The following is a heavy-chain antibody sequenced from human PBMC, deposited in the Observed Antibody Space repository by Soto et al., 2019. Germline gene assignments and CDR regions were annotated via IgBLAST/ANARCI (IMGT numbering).Heavy chain of an antibody. Sequence: GGSLRLSCAASGFTFSDHYFDWVRQGPGKGLEWVGRTRNKANSYTTEYAASVKGRFTISRDDSKNSVYLQMNSLKTEDTAVYYCARVAWSTASLRAFDMWGQGTMVTVSS. CDR2: TRNKANSYTT. CDR1: GFTFSDHY. J-gene: IGHJ3*02. V-gene: IGHV3-72*01. D-gene: IGHD1-26*01. CDR3: ARVAWSTASLRAFDM.